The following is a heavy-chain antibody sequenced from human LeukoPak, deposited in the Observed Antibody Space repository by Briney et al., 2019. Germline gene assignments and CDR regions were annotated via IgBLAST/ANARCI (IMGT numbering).Heavy chain of an antibody. V-gene: IGHV3-23*01. Sequence: PGGSLRLSCAASGFTFSSYAMSWVRQAPGKGLEWVSAISGSGGSTYYADSVKGRFTISRDNSKNTLYLQMNSLRAEDTAVYYCAKMTTVPPGDAEGFDYWGQGTLVTASS. CDR2: ISGSGGST. J-gene: IGHJ4*02. CDR3: AKMTTVPPGDAEGFDY. CDR1: GFTFSSYA. D-gene: IGHD4-17*01.